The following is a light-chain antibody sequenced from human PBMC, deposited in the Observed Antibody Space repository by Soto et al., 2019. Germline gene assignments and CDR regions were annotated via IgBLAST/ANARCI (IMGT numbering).Light chain of an antibody. J-gene: IGKJ4*01. CDR1: QSVSSSY. CDR2: DAS. V-gene: IGKV3D-7*01. Sequence: EVVITQSPVTRSLSPGERATLSCRASQSVSSSYLAWYQQKPGQAPRLLIYDASNRATGIPARFSGSGSGTDFTLTISNLQPEDVATYCCQKYNSAFTFGGGTKVDIK. CDR3: QKYNSAFT.